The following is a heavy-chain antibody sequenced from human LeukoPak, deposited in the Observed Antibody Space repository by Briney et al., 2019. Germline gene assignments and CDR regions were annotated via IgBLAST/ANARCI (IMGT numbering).Heavy chain of an antibody. V-gene: IGHV4-4*07. CDR1: GGSISSYY. CDR2: IDTSGNT. CDR3: ARDYLGAGTVGATSGH. D-gene: IGHD1-26*01. Sequence: PSDTLSLTCIVSGGSISSYYWSWIRQPAGKGLEWIGRIDTSGNTNCKPSLMRRLTMSVDTAKNQFYLKLNSVTAADTAVYYCARDYLGAGTVGATSGHWGQGTLVTVSS. J-gene: IGHJ4*02.